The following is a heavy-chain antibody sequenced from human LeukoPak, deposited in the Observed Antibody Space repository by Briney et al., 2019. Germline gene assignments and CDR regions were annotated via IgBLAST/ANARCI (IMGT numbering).Heavy chain of an antibody. D-gene: IGHD3-16*01. CDR3: GASRQYVGAFDI. V-gene: IGHV3-48*03. CDR2: ISSSSSTI. Sequence: GGSLRLSCAASGFTFSSYELSWVRQAPGKGLEWISYISSSSSTIKYADSVRGRFTISRADAREPLFLQMNSLRAEDTAIYYCGASRQYVGAFDIWGQGTLVTVSS. CDR1: GFTFSSYE. J-gene: IGHJ3*02.